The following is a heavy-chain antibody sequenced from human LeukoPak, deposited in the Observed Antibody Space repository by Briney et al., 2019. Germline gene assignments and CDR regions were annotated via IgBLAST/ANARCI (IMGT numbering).Heavy chain of an antibody. J-gene: IGHJ4*02. CDR2: INHSGST. CDR1: GGSFSGYY. V-gene: IGHV4-34*01. D-gene: IGHD3-3*01. CDR3: ARGVNFRPNLFGVVIIPVSGFDY. Sequence: SETLSLTCAVYGGSFSGYYWSWIREPPGKGLEWIGEINHSGSTNYNPSLKSRVTISVDTSKNQFSLKLSSVTAADTAVYYCARGVNFRPNLFGVVIIPVSGFDYWGQGTLVTVSS.